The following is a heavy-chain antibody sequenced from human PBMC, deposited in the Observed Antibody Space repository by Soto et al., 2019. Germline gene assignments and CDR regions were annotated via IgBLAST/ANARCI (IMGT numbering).Heavy chain of an antibody. CDR2: IYSGGYT. J-gene: IGHJ4*02. Sequence: EVQLVESGGGLIQPGGSLRLSCAVSGFTVSNNYMSWVRQAPGKGLEGVSVIYSGGYTAYGDSVKGRFTISRDNSTTTPYLQMNSRGAPATGVFYWGAPPGGGGYWGQGTLVTVSS. D-gene: IGHD3-10*01. CDR1: GFTVSNNY. CDR3: GAPPGGGGY. V-gene: IGHV3-53*01.